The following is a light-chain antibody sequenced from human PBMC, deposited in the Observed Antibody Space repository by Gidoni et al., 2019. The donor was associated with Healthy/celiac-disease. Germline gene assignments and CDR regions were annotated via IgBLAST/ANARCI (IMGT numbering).Light chain of an antibody. Sequence: SYVLTQPPSVSVAPGKTARITCGGNNIGSKSVHWYQQKPGQAPVLVVYDDSDRPSGLPERFSGSNSGNTATLTISRVEAGDEADYYCQVWDSISDQGVFGTGTKVTVL. CDR2: DDS. CDR3: QVWDSISDQGV. CDR1: NIGSKS. V-gene: IGLV3-21*03. J-gene: IGLJ1*01.